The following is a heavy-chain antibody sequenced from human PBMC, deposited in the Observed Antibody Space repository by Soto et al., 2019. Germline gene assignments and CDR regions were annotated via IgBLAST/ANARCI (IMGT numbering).Heavy chain of an antibody. Sequence: ASVKVSCKASGYTFTSYGISWVRQAPGQGLEWMGWISAYNGNTNYAQKLQGRVTMTTDTSTSTAYMELRSLRSDDTAVYYCARELQYVLTGTTGGYNWFDPWGQGTLVTVSS. CDR2: ISAYNGNT. J-gene: IGHJ5*02. CDR3: ARELQYVLTGTTGGYNWFDP. CDR1: GYTFTSYG. D-gene: IGHD1-20*01. V-gene: IGHV1-18*01.